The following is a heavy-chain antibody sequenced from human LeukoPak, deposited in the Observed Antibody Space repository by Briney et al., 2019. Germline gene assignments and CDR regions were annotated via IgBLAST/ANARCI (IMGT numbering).Heavy chain of an antibody. D-gene: IGHD4-11*01. CDR2: INHSGST. Sequence: PSETLSLTCAVYGGSFSGYYWSWIRQPPGKGLEWIGEINHSGSTNYNPSLKSRVTISVDTSKNQFSLKLSSVTAADTAVYYCARGTVRRVGLGRGDYFDYWGQGTLVTVSS. CDR1: GGSFSGYY. CDR3: ARGTVRRVGLGRGDYFDY. J-gene: IGHJ4*02. V-gene: IGHV4-34*01.